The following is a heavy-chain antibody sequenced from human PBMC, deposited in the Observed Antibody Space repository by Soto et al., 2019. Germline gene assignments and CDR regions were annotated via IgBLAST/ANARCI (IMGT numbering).Heavy chain of an antibody. V-gene: IGHV3-30-3*01. Sequence: QVQVVESGGGVVQPGRFLRLSCAVSGITFSSYALHWVRQVPGKGLEWVAIVSYDGSYISYTDSVRGRFTISRDNSKNTLYLQMNSLRPEDTAVYYCARDRYSSGWGDAFDIWGQGTMVTVSS. CDR2: VSYDGSYI. CDR3: ARDRYSSGWGDAFDI. D-gene: IGHD6-19*01. J-gene: IGHJ3*02. CDR1: GITFSSYA.